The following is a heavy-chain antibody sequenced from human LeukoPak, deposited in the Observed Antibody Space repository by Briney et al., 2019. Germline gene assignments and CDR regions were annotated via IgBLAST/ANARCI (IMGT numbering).Heavy chain of an antibody. CDR2: INPNSGGT. D-gene: IGHD6-13*01. CDR3: ARAVRGSSSSQLIWFDP. CDR1: GYIFTGYY. V-gene: IGHV1-2*04. Sequence: ASVKVSCKASGYIFTGYYMHWVRQAPGQGLEWMGWINPNSGGTNYAQKFQGWVTMTRDTSISTAYMELSRLRSDDTAVYYCARAVRGSSSSQLIWFDPWGQGTLVTVSS. J-gene: IGHJ5*02.